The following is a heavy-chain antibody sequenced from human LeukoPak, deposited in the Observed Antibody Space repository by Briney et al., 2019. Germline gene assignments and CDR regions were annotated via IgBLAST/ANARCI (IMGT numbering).Heavy chain of an antibody. CDR2: INWNGGST. J-gene: IGHJ4*02. V-gene: IGHV3-20*04. CDR3: ARGKTAAAFDY. D-gene: IGHD2-15*01. Sequence: PGGSLRLSCAASGFTFDDYGRSWVRQAPGKGLEWVSGINWNGGSTGYADSVKGRFTISRDNAKNSLYLQMNSLRADDTALYYCARGKTAAAFDYWGQGTLVTVSS. CDR1: GFTFDDYG.